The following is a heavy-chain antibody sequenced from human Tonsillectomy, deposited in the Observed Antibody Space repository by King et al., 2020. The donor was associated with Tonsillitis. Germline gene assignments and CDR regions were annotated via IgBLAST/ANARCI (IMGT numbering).Heavy chain of an antibody. CDR1: VFNFNNYG. J-gene: IGHJ2*01. CDR2: IRNNSNTI. CDR3: ARDTSFDWYFEL. V-gene: IGHV3-48*04. Sequence: VQLVESGGGLVQPGGSLRLSCAASVFNFNNYGMNWVRQAPGKGLEWISYIRNNSNTIYYADSVKGRFTISRDNAKNSLFLQMNSLRAEDTAIYYCARDTSFDWYFELWGRGTLVTVSS.